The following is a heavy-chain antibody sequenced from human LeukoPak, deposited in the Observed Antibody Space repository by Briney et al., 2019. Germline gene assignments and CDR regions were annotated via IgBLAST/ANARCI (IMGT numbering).Heavy chain of an antibody. J-gene: IGHJ6*02. CDR3: AKAVIVGATYYYYGMDV. D-gene: IGHD1-26*01. Sequence: GGSLRLSCAASGFTFSGYGMHWVRQAPGKGLEWVAVISYDGSNKYYADSVKGRFTISRDNSKNTLYLQMNSLRAEDTAVYYCAKAVIVGATYYYYGMDVWGQGTTVTVSS. CDR1: GFTFSGYG. V-gene: IGHV3-30*18. CDR2: ISYDGSNK.